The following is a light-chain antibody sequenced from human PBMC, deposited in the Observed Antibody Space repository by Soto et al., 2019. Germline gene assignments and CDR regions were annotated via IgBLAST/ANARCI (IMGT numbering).Light chain of an antibody. CDR2: DAS. CDR1: QSLSSN. V-gene: IGKV3-15*01. Sequence: EIVMTQSPATLSVSPGERATLSCRASQSLSSNLAWYQQKPGQAPRLLIYDASTRATGIPARFSGSGSGTEFTLTISSLQSEDFAVYYCQQYINWPPITFGQGTRLEIK. CDR3: QQYINWPPIT. J-gene: IGKJ5*01.